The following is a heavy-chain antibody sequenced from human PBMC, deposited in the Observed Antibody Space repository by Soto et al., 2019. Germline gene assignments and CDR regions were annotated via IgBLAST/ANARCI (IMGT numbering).Heavy chain of an antibody. D-gene: IGHD6-19*01. CDR3: AREAVAFDY. V-gene: IGHV1-46*01. J-gene: IGHJ4*02. CDR2: IIPGGFST. CDR1: GYSFTSYY. Sequence: ASVKVSFKASGYSFTSYYMHWVRQAPGQGLEWMGLIIPGGFSTRFAQRFQGRVTMTNDTSTSTFYMDLSSLTSEDKAVYYCAREAVAFDYWGQGTLVTVSS.